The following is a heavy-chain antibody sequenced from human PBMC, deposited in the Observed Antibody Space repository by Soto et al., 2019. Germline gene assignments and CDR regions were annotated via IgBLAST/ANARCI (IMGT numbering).Heavy chain of an antibody. J-gene: IGHJ6*02. CDR2: IDPTDSFT. D-gene: IGHD3-3*01. V-gene: IGHV5-10-1*01. CDR3: ARRGSDFWSGLDV. Sequence: PGESLKISCKGSGYNFTSYWIIWVRQMPGKGLEWMGNIDPTDSFTNYSPSFQGHVTISTDKSMSTAYLQWGTLKASDTAMYYCARRGSDFWSGLDVWGQGTKVTVS. CDR1: GYNFTSYW.